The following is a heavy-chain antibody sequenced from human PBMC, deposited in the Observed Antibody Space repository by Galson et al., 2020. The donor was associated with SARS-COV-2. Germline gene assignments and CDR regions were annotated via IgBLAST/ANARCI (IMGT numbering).Heavy chain of an antibody. Sequence: GESLKISCAASGFTFTTSAMSWVRQAPGEGLKWVSGISGSGISAYYVDSVKGRFNIFRDNSNNVLYLQMNSLRAEDTGVYYCAATARLHDYSEWRLLMDVWGQGTTVTVSS. CDR3: AATARLHDYSEWRLLMDV. CDR1: GFTFTTSA. V-gene: IGHV3-23*01. CDR2: ISGSGISA. J-gene: IGHJ6*02. D-gene: IGHD4-4*01.